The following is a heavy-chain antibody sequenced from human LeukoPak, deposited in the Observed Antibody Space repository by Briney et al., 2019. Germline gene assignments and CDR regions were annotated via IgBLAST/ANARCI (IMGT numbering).Heavy chain of an antibody. CDR3: ARSPLESRRDAFNFYFDY. V-gene: IGHV4-59*08. CDR1: GASIISYH. J-gene: IGHJ4*02. CDR2: VHYSGST. D-gene: IGHD5-24*01. Sequence: SETLSLTCSVSGASIISYHWSWVRQPPGKGLEWIGFVHYSGSTNYNPSLKSRVTISADTSKNQFSLSLTSVTAADTALYYCARSPLESRRDAFNFYFDYWGQGALVTVSS.